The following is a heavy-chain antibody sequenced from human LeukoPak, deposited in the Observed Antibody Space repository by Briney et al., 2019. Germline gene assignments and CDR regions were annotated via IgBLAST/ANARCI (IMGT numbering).Heavy chain of an antibody. V-gene: IGHV3-23*01. CDR2: ISGSGGST. J-gene: IGHJ4*02. D-gene: IGHD3-22*01. CDR1: GFTFSSYA. Sequence: GGSLRLSCAASGFTFSSYAMSWVRQAPGKGLEWVSAISGSGGSTYYADSVKGRFTISRDNSKNTLYLQMNSLRAEDTAVYCCAKDHTYYYDSSGCYWGQGTLVTVSS. CDR3: AKDHTYYYDSSGCY.